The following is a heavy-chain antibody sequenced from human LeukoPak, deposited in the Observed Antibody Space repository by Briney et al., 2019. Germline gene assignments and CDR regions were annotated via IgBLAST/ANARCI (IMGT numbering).Heavy chain of an antibody. J-gene: IGHJ4*02. Sequence: GGSLRLSRAASGFTFINYWMSWVRQAPGKGLEWVANIKEDGSDIYYVDSVKGRFTISRDNAKNLLYLQMNSLRAEDTAVYYCARDQWRLFDYWGQGTLVTVSS. CDR2: IKEDGSDI. V-gene: IGHV3-7*04. D-gene: IGHD2-21*02. CDR3: ARDQWRLFDY. CDR1: GFTFINYW.